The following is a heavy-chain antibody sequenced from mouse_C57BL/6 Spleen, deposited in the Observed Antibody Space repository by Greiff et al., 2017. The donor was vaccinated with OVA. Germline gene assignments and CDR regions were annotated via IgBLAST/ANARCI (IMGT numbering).Heavy chain of an antibody. D-gene: IGHD3-2*02. V-gene: IGHV1-82*01. CDR2: IYPGDGDT. J-gene: IGHJ4*01. Sequence: QVQLQQSGPELVKPGASVKISCKASGYAFSSSWMNWVKQRPGKGLEWIGRIYPGDGDTNYNGKFKGKATLTADKSSSTAYMQLSSLTSEDSAVYFCADSSGRYAMDYWGQGTSVTVSS. CDR1: GYAFSSSW. CDR3: ADSSGRYAMDY.